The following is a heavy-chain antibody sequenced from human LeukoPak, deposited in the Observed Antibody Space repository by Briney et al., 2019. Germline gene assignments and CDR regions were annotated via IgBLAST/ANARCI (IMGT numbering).Heavy chain of an antibody. D-gene: IGHD4-17*01. J-gene: IGHJ4*02. V-gene: IGHV3-23*01. CDR3: ARRRDPGRYGETAPFDY. CDR2: MSGSGSST. CDR1: GFTFRSYA. Sequence: PGGSLRLFCAASGFTFRSYAMSWVRQAPGKGLEWGSAMSGSGSSTYYADSVKGRFTISRDNSKNTLYLQMNSLRAEDTAVYYCARRRDPGRYGETAPFDYWGQGTLVTVSS.